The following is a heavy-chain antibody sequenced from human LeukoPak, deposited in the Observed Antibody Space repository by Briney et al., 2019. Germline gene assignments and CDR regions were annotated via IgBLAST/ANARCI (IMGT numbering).Heavy chain of an antibody. J-gene: IGHJ4*02. D-gene: IGHD6-13*01. Sequence: ASVKVSCKASGYTLTSYGISWVRQAPGQGLEWMGWISAYNGNTNYAQKLQGRVTMTTDTSTSTAYMELRSLRSDDTAVYYCARAQYSSSWYSTPTVDYWGQGTLVTVSS. CDR2: ISAYNGNT. V-gene: IGHV1-18*01. CDR3: ARAQYSSSWYSTPTVDY. CDR1: GYTLTSYG.